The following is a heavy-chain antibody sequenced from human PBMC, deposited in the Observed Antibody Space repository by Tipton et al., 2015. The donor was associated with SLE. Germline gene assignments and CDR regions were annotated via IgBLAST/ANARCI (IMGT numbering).Heavy chain of an antibody. CDR3: ARVRFLEWLSPYYFDY. D-gene: IGHD3-3*01. J-gene: IGHJ4*02. Sequence: TLSLTCAVYGGSFSGYYWSWIRQPPGKGLEWIGYIYYSGSTYYNPSLKSRVTISVDTSKNQFSLKLSSVTAADTAVYYCARVRFLEWLSPYYFDYWGQGTLVTVSS. CDR1: GGSFSGYY. CDR2: IYYSGST. V-gene: IGHV4-30-4*08.